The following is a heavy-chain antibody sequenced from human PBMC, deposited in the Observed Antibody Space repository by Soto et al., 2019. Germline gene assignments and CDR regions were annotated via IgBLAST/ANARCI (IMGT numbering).Heavy chain of an antibody. V-gene: IGHV4-59*08. Sequence: QVQLQQSGPGLVKPSETLSLTCTVSSGPSSSHNWGWIRQSPGRGLEWIGYVYNNGGTSYNPSPKSRVTISADTSANHISLTLSFVTAADTAIYYCVRQGIGSLHGLVDVWGQGTTVSVSS. CDR1: SGPSSSHN. CDR2: VYNNGGT. D-gene: IGHD1-26*01. J-gene: IGHJ6*02. CDR3: VRQGIGSLHGLVDV.